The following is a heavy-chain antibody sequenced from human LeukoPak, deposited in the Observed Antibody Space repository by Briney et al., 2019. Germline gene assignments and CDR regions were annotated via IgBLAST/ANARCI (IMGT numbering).Heavy chain of an antibody. CDR3: ARGGLKRYFDWLFSGNWFDP. Sequence: GASVKVSCKASGGTFSSYAISWVRQAPGQGLEWMGGIIPIFGTANYAQKFQGRVTITADESTSTAYMELSSLRSEDTAVYYCARGGLKRYFDWLFSGNWFDPWGQGTLVTVSS. D-gene: IGHD3-9*01. V-gene: IGHV1-69*13. J-gene: IGHJ5*02. CDR1: GGTFSSYA. CDR2: IIPIFGTA.